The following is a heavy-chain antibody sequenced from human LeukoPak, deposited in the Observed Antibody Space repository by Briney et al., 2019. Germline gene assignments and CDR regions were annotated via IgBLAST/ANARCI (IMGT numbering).Heavy chain of an antibody. V-gene: IGHV3-48*03. CDR2: ISSGRTI. CDR1: GFTFSNYK. D-gene: IGHD6-6*01. Sequence: GGSLRLSCAASGFTFSNYKMNWARQAPGKGLEWVSYISSGRTIYYADSVKGRFTISRDNAKNSLYLQMNSLRAEDTAVYYCARLYSSSSGKAFDIWGQGTMVTVSS. J-gene: IGHJ3*02. CDR3: ARLYSSSSGKAFDI.